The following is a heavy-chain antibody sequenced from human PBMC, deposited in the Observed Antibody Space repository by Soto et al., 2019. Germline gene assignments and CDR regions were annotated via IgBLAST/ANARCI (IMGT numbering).Heavy chain of an antibody. CDR3: ARDVHYCSSTGCYYWFEP. V-gene: IGHV3-7*01. D-gene: IGHD2-2*01. J-gene: IGHJ5*02. CDR1: GFTLSSHW. CDR2: INQDGSEK. Sequence: EVQLVESGGALVQPGGSLRLSCAASGFTLSSHWMSWVRQAPGKGLEWVANINQDGSEKNYVDSVKGRFTISRDNAKNSLYLQMNSLRAEDTAVYYCARDVHYCSSTGCYYWFEPWGQGTLVTVSS.